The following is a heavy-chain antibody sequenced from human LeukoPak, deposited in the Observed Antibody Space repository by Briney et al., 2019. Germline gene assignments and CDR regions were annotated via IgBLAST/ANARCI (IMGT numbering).Heavy chain of an antibody. Sequence: PGGSLRLSCAASGFTFSSYSMNWVRQAPGKGLEWVSSISSSSSYIYYADSVKGRFTISRDNAKNSLYLQMNSLRAEDTAVYYCAREQGGAYGDPGDFDYWGQGTLVTVSS. J-gene: IGHJ4*02. CDR1: GFTFSSYS. V-gene: IGHV3-21*01. D-gene: IGHD4-17*01. CDR2: ISSSSSYI. CDR3: AREQGGAYGDPGDFDY.